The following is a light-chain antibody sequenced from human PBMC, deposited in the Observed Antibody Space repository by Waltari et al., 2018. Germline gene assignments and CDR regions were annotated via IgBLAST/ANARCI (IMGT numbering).Light chain of an antibody. CDR3: QQYYDIPFT. CDR1: QSLRHTDGKTY. J-gene: IGKJ3*01. Sequence: DVVMTQSPLSLSVTPGQSASISCNSSQSLRHTDGKTYLYWYLQRPGQSPQLLIFELSSRFSGVPDRFSGSGSDTEFSLTISSLQAEDVAVYYCQQYYDIPFTFGPGTKVEIK. V-gene: IGKV2-29*02. CDR2: ELS.